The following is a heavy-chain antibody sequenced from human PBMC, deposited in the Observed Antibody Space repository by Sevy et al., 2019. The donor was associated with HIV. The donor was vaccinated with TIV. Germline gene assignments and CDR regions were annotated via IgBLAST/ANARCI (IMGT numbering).Heavy chain of an antibody. Sequence: SETLSLTCTVSGDSISGYYWSWIRQPPGKGLKWIGYIYYSGSTNYNSSLKSRVAISVDTSKNQFSLKLRSVTAADTAVYYCARALQDYYYALDVWGQGTTVTVSS. CDR2: IYYSGST. CDR3: ARALQDYYYALDV. V-gene: IGHV4-59*01. CDR1: GDSISGYY. J-gene: IGHJ6*02.